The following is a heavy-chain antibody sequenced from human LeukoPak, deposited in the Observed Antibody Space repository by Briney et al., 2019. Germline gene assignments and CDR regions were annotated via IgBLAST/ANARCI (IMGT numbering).Heavy chain of an antibody. Sequence: GGSLRLSCAASGFTFSSYSMNWVRRAPGKGREGVSSISRSSSYIYYADSVKGRFTICRDNAKNSLYLEMHSLRAEDTAVYCCAREDDSSSWIRDFDYWGQGTMVTVSS. V-gene: IGHV3-21*01. D-gene: IGHD6-13*01. CDR1: GFTFSSYS. CDR2: ISRSSSYI. J-gene: IGHJ4*02. CDR3: AREDDSSSWIRDFDY.